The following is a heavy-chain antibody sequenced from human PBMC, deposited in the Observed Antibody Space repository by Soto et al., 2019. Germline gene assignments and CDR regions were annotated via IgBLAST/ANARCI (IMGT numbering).Heavy chain of an antibody. CDR1: GGSINTGGYY. J-gene: IGHJ5*02. CDR3: PRRLDDTPETFFNWFDP. Sequence: QVQLQESGPGLVKPSQTLSLTCTVSGGSINTGGYYWGWIRHLPGEGLEWIGHIFYTGTAYYNPSLRSLVTVSIDTSANQFSLHMYSVTAADTAMYYCPRRLDDTPETFFNWFDPWGQGILVTVSS. CDR2: IFYTGTA. D-gene: IGHD2-15*01. V-gene: IGHV4-31*01.